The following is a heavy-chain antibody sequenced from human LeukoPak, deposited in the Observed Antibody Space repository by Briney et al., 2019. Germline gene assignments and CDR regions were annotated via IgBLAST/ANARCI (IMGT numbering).Heavy chain of an antibody. Sequence: PSETLSLACAVYGGSFSGYYWSWIRQPPGKGLEWIGEINHSGSTNYNPSLKSRVTISVDTSKNQFSLKLSSVTAADTAVYYCARVFMVRGVIWSTIGQYYFDYWGQGTLVTVSS. CDR2: INHSGST. D-gene: IGHD3-10*01. CDR3: ARVFMVRGVIWSTIGQYYFDY. CDR1: GGSFSGYY. J-gene: IGHJ4*02. V-gene: IGHV4-34*01.